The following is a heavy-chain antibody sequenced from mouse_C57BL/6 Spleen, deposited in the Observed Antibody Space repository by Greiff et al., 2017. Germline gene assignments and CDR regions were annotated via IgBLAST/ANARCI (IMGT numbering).Heavy chain of an antibody. CDR3: ARGGVEQAMDY. J-gene: IGHJ4*01. V-gene: IGHV1-81*01. D-gene: IGHD1-1*01. CDR2: IYPRSGNT. CDR1: GYTFTSYG. Sequence: VKLQESGAELARPGASVKLSCKASGYTFTSYGISWVKQRTGQGLEWIGEIYPRSGNTYYNEKFKGKATLTADKSSSTAYMELRSLTSEDSAVYFCARGGVEQAMDYWGQGTSVTVSS.